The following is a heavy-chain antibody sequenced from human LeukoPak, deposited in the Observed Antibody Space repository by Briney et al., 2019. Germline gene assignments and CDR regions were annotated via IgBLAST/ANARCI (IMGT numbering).Heavy chain of an antibody. CDR1: GFTFSVHY. CDR3: ARDGATYSSGWYAY. Sequence: PGGSLRLSCAASGFTFSVHYMNWIRQAPGKGPEWVSYISSSGSTIYYADSVKGRFTISRDNAKNSLYLQMNSLRAEDTAVYYCARDGATYSSGWYAYWGQGTLVTVSS. CDR2: ISSSGSTI. V-gene: IGHV3-11*04. D-gene: IGHD6-19*01. J-gene: IGHJ4*02.